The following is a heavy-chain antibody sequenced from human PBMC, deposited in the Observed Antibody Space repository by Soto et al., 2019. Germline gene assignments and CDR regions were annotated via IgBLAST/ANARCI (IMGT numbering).Heavy chain of an antibody. CDR3: AKDTTVAATPYYYYGMDV. CDR1: GFTFDDYA. CDR2: ISWNSGSI. D-gene: IGHD2-15*01. V-gene: IGHV3-9*01. J-gene: IGHJ6*02. Sequence: GGSLRLSCAASGFTFDDYAMHWVRQAPGKGLEWVSGISWNSGSIGYADSVKGRFTISRDNAKNSLYLQMNSLRAEDTALYYCAKDTTVAATPYYYYGMDVWGQGTTVTVSS.